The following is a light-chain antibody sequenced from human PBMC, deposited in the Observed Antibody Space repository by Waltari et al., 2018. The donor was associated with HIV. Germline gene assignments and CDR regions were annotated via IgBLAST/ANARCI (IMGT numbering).Light chain of an antibody. J-gene: IGLJ2*01. Sequence: QSALTQPASVSGSPGQSITISCTGTSSDVGGYNYVSWYQQHPGKAPKLMIYEVRNRPSAVSNLYAGSKSGNTVSLTISGRQAENDADYYCSSYTSSSTLVFGGGTKLTVL. V-gene: IGLV2-14*01. CDR3: SSYTSSSTLV. CDR2: EVR. CDR1: SSDVGGYNY.